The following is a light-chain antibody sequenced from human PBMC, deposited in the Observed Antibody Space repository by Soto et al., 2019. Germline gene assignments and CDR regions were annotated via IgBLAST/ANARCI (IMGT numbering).Light chain of an antibody. CDR1: QSVSNNY. J-gene: IGKJ1*01. Sequence: EPVLTHSPVTLSLSPGERATLSCRASQSVSNNYLSWYQQKAVQAPRLLIYGAANRATGIPDRFIGRGSGRDFSLTIIRLEPEDVVVYFCQQYGSSPRTFGQGTKVDIK. CDR2: GAA. CDR3: QQYGSSPRT. V-gene: IGKV3-20*01.